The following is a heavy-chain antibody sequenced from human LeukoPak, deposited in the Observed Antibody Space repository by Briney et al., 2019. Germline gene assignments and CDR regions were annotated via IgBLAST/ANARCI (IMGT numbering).Heavy chain of an antibody. D-gene: IGHD4-23*01. V-gene: IGHV3-30*18. Sequence: GRSLRLSCAASGFTFSSYGMHWVRQAPGKGLEWVAIISYDGSNKYYADSVKGRFTISRDNSKNTLYLQMNSLRAEDTAVYYCAKAYYGGNSFIDYWGQGTLVTVSS. CDR1: GFTFSSYG. CDR3: AKAYYGGNSFIDY. CDR2: ISYDGSNK. J-gene: IGHJ4*02.